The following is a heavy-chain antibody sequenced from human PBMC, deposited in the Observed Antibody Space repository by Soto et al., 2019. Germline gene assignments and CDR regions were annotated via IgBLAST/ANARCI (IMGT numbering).Heavy chain of an antibody. CDR1: GYTFTSYG. Sequence: QVQLVQSGAEVKKPGASVKVSCKASGYTFTSYGISWVRQAPGQGLEWMGWISAYTGNTNYAQKLQPPLAMPTDNPTRTAFIGLRSLRSAEAAVCFCASPPFMGYRLKGASDWGQGTLVTVS. CDR2: ISAYTGNT. V-gene: IGHV1-18*01. J-gene: IGHJ4*02. D-gene: IGHD2-2*02. CDR3: ASPPFMGYRLKGASD.